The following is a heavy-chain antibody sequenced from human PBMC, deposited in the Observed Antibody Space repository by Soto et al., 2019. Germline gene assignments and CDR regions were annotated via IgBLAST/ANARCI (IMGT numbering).Heavy chain of an antibody. CDR3: SRARGGDAGDYASRLDG. J-gene: IGHJ4*01. D-gene: IGHD3-16*01. V-gene: IGHV4-30-4*01. CDR1: GASLSIGDYL. CDR2: IDNRKDT. Sequence: PPETLSLACPVFGASLSIGDYLWGWPLQRPGKVVERIGYIDNRKDTHYHPGRKSRVTNSPDTSKNQFSLKVTSMTAADKDVYIRSRARGGDAGDYASRLDGWGQGNLVTVSS.